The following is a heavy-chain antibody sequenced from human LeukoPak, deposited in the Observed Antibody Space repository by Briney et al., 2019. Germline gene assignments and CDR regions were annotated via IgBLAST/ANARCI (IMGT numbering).Heavy chain of an antibody. Sequence: QPGGSLRLSCAASGFTFSSYAMSWVRQAPGKGLEWVSAISGSGGSTYYADSVKGRFTISRDNSKNTLYLQMNSLRAEDTAVYYCAKESGWFGELRSTQFDYWGQGTLVTVSS. CDR2: ISGSGGST. CDR1: GFTFSSYA. V-gene: IGHV3-23*01. CDR3: AKESGWFGELRSTQFDY. D-gene: IGHD3-10*01. J-gene: IGHJ4*02.